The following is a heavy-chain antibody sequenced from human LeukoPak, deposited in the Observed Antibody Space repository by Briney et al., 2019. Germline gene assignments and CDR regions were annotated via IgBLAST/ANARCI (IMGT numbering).Heavy chain of an antibody. D-gene: IGHD3-22*01. CDR1: GGSISSYY. Sequence: PSETLSLTCTVSGGSISSYYWSWIRQPAGKGLEWIGSIYYSGSTYYNPSLKSRVTISVDTSKNQFSLKLSSVTAADTAVYYCARQTYDSSGYYYYYGVDVWGQGTTVTVSS. V-gene: IGHV4-59*05. CDR2: IYYSGST. J-gene: IGHJ6*02. CDR3: ARQTYDSSGYYYYYGVDV.